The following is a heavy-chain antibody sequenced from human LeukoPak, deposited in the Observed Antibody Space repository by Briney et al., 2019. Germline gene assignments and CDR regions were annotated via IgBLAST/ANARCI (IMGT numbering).Heavy chain of an antibody. CDR2: IKSKTDGGTT. V-gene: IGHV3-15*01. D-gene: IGHD6-19*01. J-gene: IGHJ6*03. CDR1: GFTFSNAW. Sequence: GGSLRLSCAASGFTFSNAWMSWVRQAPGKGLEWVGRIKSKTDGGTTDYAASVKGRFTISRDDSKNTMYLQMNSLKTEDTAVYYCTTASLAVAGPYYYYYCMDVWGKGTTVTVSS. CDR3: TTASLAVAGPYYYYYCMDV.